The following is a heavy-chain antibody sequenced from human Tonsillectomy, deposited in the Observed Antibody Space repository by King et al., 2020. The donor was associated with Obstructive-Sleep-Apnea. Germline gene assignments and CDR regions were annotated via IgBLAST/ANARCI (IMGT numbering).Heavy chain of an antibody. J-gene: IGHJ2*01. CDR1: AFTVSSNY. CDR2: IFSGGST. V-gene: IGHV3-53*04. D-gene: IGHD2-15*01. Sequence: EVQLVESGGGLVQPGGSLRLSCAASAFTVSSNYMSWVRQAPGKGLEWVSVIFSGGSTYYADSVNGRFTIPRHNSKNTLYLQLNSLRPEDRAVYYCARGPGGSWFYWYFDLWGRGTLVTVSS. CDR3: ARGPGGSWFYWYFDL.